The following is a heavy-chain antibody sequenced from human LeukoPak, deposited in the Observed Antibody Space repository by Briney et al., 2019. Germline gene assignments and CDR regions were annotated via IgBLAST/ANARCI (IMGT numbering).Heavy chain of an antibody. Sequence: SLRLSSAATGFTISGSAMHWVRQASGKGLKWVGRIRSKANSYATAYAASVKGRFTISRDDSKNTAYLQMNSLKTEDTAVYYCTSLYSYGYTYWGQATLVTVSS. CDR1: GFTISGSA. V-gene: IGHV3-73*01. CDR3: TSLYSYGYTY. CDR2: IRSKANSYAT. J-gene: IGHJ4*02. D-gene: IGHD5-18*01.